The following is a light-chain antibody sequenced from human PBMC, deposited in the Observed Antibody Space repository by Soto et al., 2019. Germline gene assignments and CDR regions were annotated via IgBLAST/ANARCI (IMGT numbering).Light chain of an antibody. CDR2: DVS. Sequence: QSVLTQPASVSGSPGQSITISCTGTSSDVGGYNYVSWYQQHPGKAPKLMISDVSNRPSGVFTRFSGSKSSKTASLTISWREDEDDADYCCGSYTSSSPYVFGSGTKFTVL. V-gene: IGLV2-14*03. CDR1: SSDVGGYNY. J-gene: IGLJ1*01. CDR3: GSYTSSSPYV.